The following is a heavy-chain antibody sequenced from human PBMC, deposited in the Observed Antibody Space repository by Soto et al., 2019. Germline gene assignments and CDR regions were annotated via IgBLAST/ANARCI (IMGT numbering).Heavy chain of an antibody. Sequence: QVQLVQSGDEVKKPGSSVKVSCKASGGTFSSYAISWVRQAPGQGLEWMGGIIPIFGTANYAQKFQGRVTITADKSTSTAYMELSSLRSEDTAVYYCARDLGLLWFGEPDYYYYGMDGWGQGTTVNVSS. J-gene: IGHJ6*02. V-gene: IGHV1-69*06. CDR3: ARDLGLLWFGEPDYYYYGMDG. CDR2: IIPIFGTA. D-gene: IGHD3-10*01. CDR1: GGTFSSYA.